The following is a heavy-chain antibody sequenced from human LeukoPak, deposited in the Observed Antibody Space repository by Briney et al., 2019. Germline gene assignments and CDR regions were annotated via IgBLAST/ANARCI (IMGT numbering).Heavy chain of an antibody. CDR3: ARRPLTIFGGGQRGRYYFDY. CDR1: GGSFSGYY. J-gene: IGHJ4*02. V-gene: IGHV4-34*01. Sequence: SETLSLTCAVYGGSFSGYYWSWIRQPPGKGLEWIGEINHSGNTNYNPSLKSRVTISVDTSKNQFSLKLSSVTAADTAVYYCARRPLTIFGGGQRGRYYFDYWGQGTLATVSS. D-gene: IGHD3-3*01. CDR2: INHSGNT.